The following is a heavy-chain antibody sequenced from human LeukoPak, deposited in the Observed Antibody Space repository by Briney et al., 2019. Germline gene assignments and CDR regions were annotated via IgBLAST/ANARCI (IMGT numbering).Heavy chain of an antibody. J-gene: IGHJ3*02. CDR3: ATPKSGYDCDAFDI. CDR1: GFTFSGYS. CDR2: ISSSSSYI. V-gene: IGHV3-21*01. Sequence: GGSLRLSCAASGFTFSGYSMNWVRQAPGKGLEWVSSISSSSSYIYYADSVKGRFTIYRDNAKNSLYLQMNSLRAEDTAVYYCATPKSGYDCDAFDIWGQGAMVTVSS. D-gene: IGHD5-12*01.